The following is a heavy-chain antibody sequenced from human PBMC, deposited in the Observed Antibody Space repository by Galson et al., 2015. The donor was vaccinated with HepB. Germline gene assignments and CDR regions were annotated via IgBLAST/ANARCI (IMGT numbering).Heavy chain of an antibody. D-gene: IGHD4-17*01. Sequence: TLSLTCTVSGGSISSSSYYWGWIRQPPGKGLEWIGSIYYSGSTYYNPSLKSRVTISADTSKNQFSLKLSSVTAADTAVYYCARLRLRVYGMDVWGQGTTVTVSS. V-gene: IGHV4-39*01. CDR2: IYYSGST. CDR1: GGSISSSSYY. CDR3: ARLRLRVYGMDV. J-gene: IGHJ6*02.